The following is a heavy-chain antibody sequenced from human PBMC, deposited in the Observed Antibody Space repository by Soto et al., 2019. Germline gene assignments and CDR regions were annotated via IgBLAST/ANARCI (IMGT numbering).Heavy chain of an antibody. V-gene: IGHV1-18*01. CDR1: GYTFTSYG. Sequence: ASVKVSCKASGYTFTSYGISWVRQAPGQGLEGMGWISAYNGNTNYAQKLQRRVTMTTDTSTSTAYMELRSLSSDDTAVYYCASDGGGVPILVYYYDNSGYYFDYWGQGTLVTVSS. CDR3: ASDGGGVPILVYYYDNSGYYFDY. J-gene: IGHJ4*02. D-gene: IGHD3-22*01. CDR2: ISAYNGNT.